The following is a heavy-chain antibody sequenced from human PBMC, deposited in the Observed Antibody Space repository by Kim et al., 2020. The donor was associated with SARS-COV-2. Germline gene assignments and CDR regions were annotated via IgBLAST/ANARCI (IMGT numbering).Heavy chain of an antibody. Sequence: GGSLRLSCAASGFTFSSYSMNWVRQAPGKGLEWVSSISSSSSYIYYADSVKGRFTISRDNAKNSLYLQMNSLRAEDTAVYYCAREQLLWFGELPPRGAFDIWGQGTMVTVSS. J-gene: IGHJ3*02. CDR1: GFTFSSYS. CDR3: AREQLLWFGELPPRGAFDI. D-gene: IGHD3-10*01. V-gene: IGHV3-21*01. CDR2: ISSSSSYI.